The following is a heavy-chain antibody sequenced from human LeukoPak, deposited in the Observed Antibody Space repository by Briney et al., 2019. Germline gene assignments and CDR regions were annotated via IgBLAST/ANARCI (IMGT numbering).Heavy chain of an antibody. Sequence: SQTLSLTCAASGDSFSSNTADWDWIRQSPSIGLEWLVRTYYRSKWYNDYAVSMKSRITINPGTSKNQFFLQLNSVTPEDTAVYYCARGGGAFDIWGHGKMVTVSS. CDR2: TYYRSKWYN. CDR1: GDSFSSNTAD. V-gene: IGHV6-1*01. J-gene: IGHJ3*02. CDR3: ARGGGAFDI. D-gene: IGHD3-3*01.